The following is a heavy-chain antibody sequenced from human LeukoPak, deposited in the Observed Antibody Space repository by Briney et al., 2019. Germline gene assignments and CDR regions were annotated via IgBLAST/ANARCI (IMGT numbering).Heavy chain of an antibody. CDR3: ARRDIVVVPAAIFGAFDI. V-gene: IGHV3-11*01. CDR1: GFTFSDYY. J-gene: IGHJ3*02. Sequence: GGSLRLSCAASGFTFSDYYMSWIRQAPGKGLEWVSYISSSGSTIYYADSVKGRFTISRDNAKNSLYLQMNSLRAGDTALYYCARRDIVVVPAAIFGAFDIWGQGTMVTVSS. CDR2: ISSSGSTI. D-gene: IGHD2-2*02.